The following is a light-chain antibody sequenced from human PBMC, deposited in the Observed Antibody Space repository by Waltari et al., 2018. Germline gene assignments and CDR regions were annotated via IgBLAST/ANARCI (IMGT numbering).Light chain of an antibody. CDR2: DVS. Sequence: IQMTQSPSALSASVGDRVTITCRASQRINTLMAGYLKRPGKAPKVLIYDVSTLESGVPSRFSGRGSGTEFTLAINNLQPEDFATYYCQQYYRYYTFGQGTKLEIK. CDR3: QQYYRYYT. CDR1: QRINTL. V-gene: IGKV1-5*01. J-gene: IGKJ2*01.